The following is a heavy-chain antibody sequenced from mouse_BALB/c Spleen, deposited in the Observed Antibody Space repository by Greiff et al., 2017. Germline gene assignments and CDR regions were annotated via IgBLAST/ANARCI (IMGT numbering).Heavy chain of an antibody. CDR1: GYSITSGYS. V-gene: IGHV3-1*02. J-gene: IGHJ3*01. CDR2: IHYSGST. CDR3: ARGYYGNYAD. Sequence: EVQLQESGPDLVKPSQSLSLTCTVTGYSITSGYSWHWIRQFPGNKLEWMGYIHYSGSTNYNPSLKRRISINRDTSKNQVFLQLNSVTTEDTATYYGARGYYGNYADWGQGTLVTVSA. D-gene: IGHD2-1*01.